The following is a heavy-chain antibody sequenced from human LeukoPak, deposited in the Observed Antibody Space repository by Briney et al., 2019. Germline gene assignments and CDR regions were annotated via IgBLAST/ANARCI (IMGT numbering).Heavy chain of an antibody. V-gene: IGHV3-48*03. CDR3: TRAEMATTYYFDS. Sequence: GGSLRLSCAASGFTFSIYEMNWVRQAPGKGLEWISYISSGGTIYYAESVKGRFTISRDNAKNPLYLQMNSLRAEDTAIYYCTRAEMATTYYFDSWGQGTLVTVSS. CDR2: ISSGGTI. CDR1: GFTFSIYE. D-gene: IGHD5-24*01. J-gene: IGHJ4*02.